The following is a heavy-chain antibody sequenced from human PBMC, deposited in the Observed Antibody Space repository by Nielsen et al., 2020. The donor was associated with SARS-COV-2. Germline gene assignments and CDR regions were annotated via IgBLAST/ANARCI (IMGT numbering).Heavy chain of an antibody. Sequence: SVKVSCKASGGTFSSYAISWVRQAPGQGLEWMGGIIPIFGTANYAQKFQGRVTITADESTSTAYMELSSLRSEDTAVYYCARGEGWLAPDAFDIWGQGTMDTVSS. CDR3: ARGEGWLAPDAFDI. CDR1: GGTFSSYA. D-gene: IGHD6-19*01. J-gene: IGHJ3*02. V-gene: IGHV1-69*13. CDR2: IIPIFGTA.